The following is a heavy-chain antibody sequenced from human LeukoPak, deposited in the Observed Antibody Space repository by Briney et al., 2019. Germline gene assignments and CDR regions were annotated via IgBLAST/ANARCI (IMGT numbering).Heavy chain of an antibody. J-gene: IGHJ3*02. CDR2: INPNSGGT. CDR3: ASVVVTAIAFDI. D-gene: IGHD2-21*02. CDR1: GYTFTGQY. Sequence: ASVKVSCKASGYTFTGQYMHWVRQAPGQGLEWMGWINPNSGGTNYAQKFQGRVTMTRDTSISTAYMELSRLRSDDTAVYYCASVVVTAIAFDIWGQGTMVTDSS. V-gene: IGHV1-2*02.